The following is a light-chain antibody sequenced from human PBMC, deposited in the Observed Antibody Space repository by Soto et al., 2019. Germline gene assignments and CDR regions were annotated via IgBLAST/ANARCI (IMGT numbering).Light chain of an antibody. Sequence: EIVLTQSPATLSLSPGERATLSCRASQSVSSYLAWYQQKTGQAPRLLIYDASNRATGIPARFSGSGSGTNFTLTISILEPEDFAVYYCQQRSNWPPVTFGGGTKVDIK. CDR3: QQRSNWPPVT. J-gene: IGKJ4*01. V-gene: IGKV3-11*01. CDR1: QSVSSY. CDR2: DAS.